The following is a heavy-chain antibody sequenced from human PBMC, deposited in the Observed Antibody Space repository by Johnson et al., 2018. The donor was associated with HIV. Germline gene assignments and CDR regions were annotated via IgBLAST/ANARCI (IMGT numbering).Heavy chain of an antibody. J-gene: IGHJ3*02. D-gene: IGHD3-16*01. CDR1: GFTFSSYA. CDR3: ARGSRYTYDNDDVHLLHAFDI. V-gene: IGHV3-30-3*01. CDR2: ISYDGSNK. Sequence: QVQLVESGGGVVQPGRSLRLSCAASGFTFSSYAMHWVRQAPGKGLEWVAVISYDGSNKYYADSVKGRFTISSDNSKNTLYMQMNSLRAEDTAVYYCARGSRYTYDNDDVHLLHAFDIWGQGTMVTVSS.